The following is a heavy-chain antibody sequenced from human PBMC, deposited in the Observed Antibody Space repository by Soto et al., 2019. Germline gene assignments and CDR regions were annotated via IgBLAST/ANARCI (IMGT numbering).Heavy chain of an antibody. J-gene: IGHJ4*02. CDR2: ISGSGGST. Sequence: GGSQRLSCAVSGVTLTDVWRNWVRQAPGKGLEWVSAISGSGGSTYYADSVKGRFTISRDNSKNTLYLQMNSLRAEDTAVYYCARFGSGYHLDYWGQGTLVTVSS. V-gene: IGHV3-23*01. CDR3: ARFGSGYHLDY. D-gene: IGHD2-2*01. CDR1: GVTLTDVW.